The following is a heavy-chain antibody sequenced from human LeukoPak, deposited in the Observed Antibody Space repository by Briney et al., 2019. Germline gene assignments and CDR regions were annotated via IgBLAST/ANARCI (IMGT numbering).Heavy chain of an antibody. D-gene: IGHD3-22*01. J-gene: IGHJ4*02. CDR3: ARGTQQETYYYDSSGYYFDY. V-gene: IGHV4-30-2*01. CDR2: IYHSGST. Sequence: SQTLSLTCAVSGGSISSGGYSRSWIRQPPGKGLEWIGYIYHSGSTYYNPSLKSRVTISVDRSKNQFSLKLSSVTAADTAVYYCARGTQQETYYYDSSGYYFDYWGQGTLVTVSS. CDR1: GGSISSGGYS.